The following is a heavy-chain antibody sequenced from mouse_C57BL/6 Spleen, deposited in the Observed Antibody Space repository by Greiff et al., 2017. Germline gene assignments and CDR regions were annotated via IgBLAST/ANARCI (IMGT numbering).Heavy chain of an antibody. Sequence: EVKLMESEGGLVQPGSSMKLSCTASGFTFSDYYMAWVRQVPEKGLEWVANINYDGSSTYYLDSLKSRFIISRDNAKNILYLQMSSLKSEDTATYYCARGGIYYGNYEGAMDYWGQGTSVTVSS. V-gene: IGHV5-16*01. D-gene: IGHD2-1*01. CDR1: GFTFSDYY. CDR2: INYDGSST. J-gene: IGHJ4*01. CDR3: ARGGIYYGNYEGAMDY.